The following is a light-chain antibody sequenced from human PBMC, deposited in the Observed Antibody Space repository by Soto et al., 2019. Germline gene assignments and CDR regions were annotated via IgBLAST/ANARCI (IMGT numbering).Light chain of an antibody. Sequence: QSALTQPASVSGSPGQSITISCTGTSSDFGGYNYVSWYQQHPVKAPKLMIYDVTNRPSGVSDRFSGSKSGNTASLTISGLQVEDEADYYCSSYTSSSTPYVFGTGTKVTVL. CDR3: SSYTSSSTPYV. V-gene: IGLV2-14*01. J-gene: IGLJ1*01. CDR1: SSDFGGYNY. CDR2: DVT.